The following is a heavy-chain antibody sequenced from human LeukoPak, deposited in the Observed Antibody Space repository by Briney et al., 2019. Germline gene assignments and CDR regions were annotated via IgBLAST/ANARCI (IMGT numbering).Heavy chain of an antibody. CDR3: AKADRTGSYSYHYMDV. Sequence: GGSLGLSCAASGFTFSSYAMHWVRQAPGKGLEWVAVIWYDGGYKYNADSVKGRFTISRDNSKNTLYLQMNSLRAEDTAVYYCAKADRTGSYSYHYMDVWGKGTTVTVSS. V-gene: IGHV3-33*03. CDR1: GFTFSSYA. CDR2: IWYDGGYK. D-gene: IGHD1-14*01. J-gene: IGHJ6*03.